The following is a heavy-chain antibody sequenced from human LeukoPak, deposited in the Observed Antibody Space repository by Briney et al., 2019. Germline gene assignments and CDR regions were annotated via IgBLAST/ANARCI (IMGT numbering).Heavy chain of an antibody. CDR1: GFTFSNYA. CDR2: ISGSGGST. CDR3: AKDPYYDILTGFAYFDY. D-gene: IGHD3-9*01. Sequence: GGSLRLSCAASGFTFSNYALSWVRRAPGKGLEWVSAISGSGGSTSYADSVKGRFTISRDNSKNTLYLQMNSLRAEDTAVYYCAKDPYYDILTGFAYFDYWGQGTLVTVSS. V-gene: IGHV3-23*01. J-gene: IGHJ4*02.